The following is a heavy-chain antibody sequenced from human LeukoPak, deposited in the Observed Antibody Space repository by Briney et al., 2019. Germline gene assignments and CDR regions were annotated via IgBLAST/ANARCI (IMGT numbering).Heavy chain of an antibody. CDR2: IYYSGSR. Sequence: SETLSLTCTVSGGSASSVRSYWSWIRQPPGKGLEWIGYIYYSGSRNYNPSLKSRVTISLDTSKNQFSLKLISVTAADTAVYYCARDSVVVVAGTDYYYGLDVWGQGTTVTVSS. J-gene: IGHJ6*02. V-gene: IGHV4-61*01. D-gene: IGHD2-15*01. CDR1: GGSASSVRSY. CDR3: ARDSVVVVAGTDYYYGLDV.